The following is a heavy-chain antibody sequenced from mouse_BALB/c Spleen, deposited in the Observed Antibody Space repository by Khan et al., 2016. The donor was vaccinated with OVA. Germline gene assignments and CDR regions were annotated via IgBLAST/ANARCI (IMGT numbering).Heavy chain of an antibody. V-gene: IGHV1-7*01. CDR2: INPTSGYT. CDR1: GYTFTSFW. Sequence: QVRLQQSGAELAKPGASVKMSCKASGYTFTSFWIHWVKQRPGQGLEWIGYINPTSGYTDYNEKFKDRATLSADKSSSTAYMQLSSLTSEDSAVYFCTRDRIDYWGQGTTLTVSS. J-gene: IGHJ2*01. CDR3: TRDRIDY.